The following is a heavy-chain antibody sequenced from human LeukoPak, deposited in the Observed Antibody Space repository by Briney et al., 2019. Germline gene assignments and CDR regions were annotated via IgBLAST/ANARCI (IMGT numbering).Heavy chain of an antibody. CDR3: ARDRKGLGYYYMDV. J-gene: IGHJ6*03. CDR1: GFTFSDYY. D-gene: IGHD3-16*01. CDR2: ISSSGSTI. V-gene: IGHV3-11*01. Sequence: GGSLRLSCAASGFTFSDYYMSWIRQAPGKGLEWVSYISSSGSTIYYADSVKGRFTISRDNAKNSLYLQMNSLRAEDTALYYCARDRKGLGYYYMDVWGKGTTVTVSS.